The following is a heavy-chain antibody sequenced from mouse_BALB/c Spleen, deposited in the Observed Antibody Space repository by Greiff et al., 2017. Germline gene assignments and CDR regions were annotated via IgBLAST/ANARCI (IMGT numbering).Heavy chain of an antibody. CDR1: GFTFTDYY. CDR2: IRNKANGYTT. Sequence: EVKLVESGGGLVQPGGSLRLSCATSGFTFTDYYMSWVRQPPGKALEWLGFIRNKANGYTTEYSASVKGRFTISRDNSQSILYLQMNTLRAEDSATYYCARAWDVNAMDYWGQGTSVTVSS. J-gene: IGHJ4*01. V-gene: IGHV7-3*02. D-gene: IGHD4-1*01. CDR3: ARAWDVNAMDY.